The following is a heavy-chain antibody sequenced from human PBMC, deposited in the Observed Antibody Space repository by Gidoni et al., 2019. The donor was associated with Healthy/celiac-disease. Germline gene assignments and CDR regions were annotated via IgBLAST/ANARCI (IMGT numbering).Heavy chain of an antibody. J-gene: IGHJ4*02. D-gene: IGHD3-9*01. CDR1: GGTFSSYA. Sequence: QLQLVQSGAEAKKPGSSVTVSCMASGGTFSSYALSWARPAPGQGLEWMGGIIPSFGTANDAQKFQGRVTITADESTSTAYMELSSLRSEDTAVYYCARNLRYFDCDYWGQGTLVTVSS. V-gene: IGHV1-69*01. CDR3: ARNLRYFDCDY. CDR2: IIPSFGTA.